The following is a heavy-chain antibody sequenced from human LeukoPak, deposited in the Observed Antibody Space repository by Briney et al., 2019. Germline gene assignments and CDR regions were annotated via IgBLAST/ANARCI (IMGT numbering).Heavy chain of an antibody. CDR2: INPNSGGT. J-gene: IGHJ4*02. V-gene: IGHV1-2*02. Sequence: GASVKVSCKASGYTFTGYYMHWVRQAPGQGLEWMGWINPNSGGTNYAQKFQGRVTMTRGTSTSTAYMELGGLTSDDTAVYYCAREEMATLKFDSWGQGTLVTVSS. CDR3: AREEMATLKFDS. CDR1: GYTFTGYY. D-gene: IGHD5-24*01.